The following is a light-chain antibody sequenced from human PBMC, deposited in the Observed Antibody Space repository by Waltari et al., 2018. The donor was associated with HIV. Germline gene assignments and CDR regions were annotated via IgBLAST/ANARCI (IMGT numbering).Light chain of an antibody. CDR1: SSDVGAYNY. CDR2: EVN. J-gene: IGLJ2*01. CDR3: SSYAGSAVV. V-gene: IGLV2-8*01. Sequence: QSALTQPPSASGSRGQSVTISCTGTSSDVGAYNYVSWYQQYPGMAPKLIIYEVNKRPSVVPDRSSGSKSGNTASLTVSGLQAEDEADFYCSSYAGSAVVFGGGTKLTVL.